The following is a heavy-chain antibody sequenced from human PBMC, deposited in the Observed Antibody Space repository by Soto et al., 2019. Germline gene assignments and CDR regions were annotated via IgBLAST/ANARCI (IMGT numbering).Heavy chain of an antibody. J-gene: IGHJ4*02. V-gene: IGHV1-69*01. CDR1: GGTFSSSS. Sequence: QVQLVPSGAEVLKPGSSVKVSCKASGGTFSSSSINWLRQAPGQGREWMGEIIPIFGTAKYAQKFLGRVTIIADEATSTSYMELSILRSEATAVYYGARNGGRHYGGIDYWGQGALVPVYS. D-gene: IGHD1-26*01. CDR3: ARNGGRHYGGIDY. CDR2: IIPIFGTA.